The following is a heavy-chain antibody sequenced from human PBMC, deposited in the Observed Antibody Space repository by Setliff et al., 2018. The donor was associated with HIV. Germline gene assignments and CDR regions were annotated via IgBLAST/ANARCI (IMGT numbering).Heavy chain of an antibody. CDR3: ARGDTTPIYPNYMDV. J-gene: IGHJ6*03. CDR1: GFTFSSHN. Sequence: PGGSLRLSCAASGFTFSSHNMNWVRQAPGKGLEWVSSISPSGSYIYYADSMKGRFTISRDNAKNSLYLQMNSLRVEDTAVYYCARGDTTPIYPNYMDVWGKGTTVTVSS. D-gene: IGHD2-21*02. CDR2: ISPSGSYI. V-gene: IGHV3-21*01.